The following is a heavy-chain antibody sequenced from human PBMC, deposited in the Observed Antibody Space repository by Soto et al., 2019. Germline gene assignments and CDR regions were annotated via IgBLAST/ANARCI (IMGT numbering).Heavy chain of an antibody. CDR3: AGFGSGGADY. CDR1: GYMFSTYW. J-gene: IGHJ4*02. D-gene: IGHD3-10*01. V-gene: IGHV5-51*01. CDR2: IYPGDSDT. Sequence: GESLKISCRTSGYMFSTYWIGWVRQTPEKGLEWMGLIYPGDSDTRKNPSLQGQVTMSSNKSITTAYLHWRSLKASDTGIYYCAGFGSGGADYWGQGTPVTVSS.